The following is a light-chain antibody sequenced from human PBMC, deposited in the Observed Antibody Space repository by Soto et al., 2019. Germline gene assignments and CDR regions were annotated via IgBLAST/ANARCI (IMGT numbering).Light chain of an antibody. CDR2: GAA. J-gene: IGKJ1*01. Sequence: ERVQKQSPATLSVSPGERATLSCRASQSVFSSLAWYQHKPGQAPRLLIYGAATRATGIPARFSGSGSGTEFTLTISSLQSDDIAVYYCQQYHKWPAFGQGSKVDIK. CDR3: QQYHKWPA. V-gene: IGKV3-15*01. CDR1: QSVFSS.